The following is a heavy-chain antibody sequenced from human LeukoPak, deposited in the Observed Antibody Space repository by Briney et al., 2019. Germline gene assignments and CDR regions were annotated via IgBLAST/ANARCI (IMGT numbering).Heavy chain of an antibody. D-gene: IGHD3-22*01. Sequence: GGSLRLSCAASTLTFSIYWMHCVRQAPGDGLVWVSRTKTDGRTTSDADSVKGRFTISRDNAKNMQYLQMNSLRADDTAVYYCARIEDRGAAFDSWGRGTLVTVSS. CDR2: TKTDGRTT. J-gene: IGHJ4*02. CDR3: ARIEDRGAAFDS. V-gene: IGHV3-74*01. CDR1: TLTFSIYW.